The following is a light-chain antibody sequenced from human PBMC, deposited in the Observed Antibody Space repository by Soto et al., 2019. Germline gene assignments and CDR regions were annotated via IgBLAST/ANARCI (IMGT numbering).Light chain of an antibody. CDR3: QQRNYWPIT. J-gene: IGKJ5*01. V-gene: IGKV3-11*01. CDR2: DAS. Sequence: EIVLTQSPATLSLSPGERATLSCRASQIISSYLAWYQQKPGQAPRLLIYDASNRATAIPARFSGSGSGTDFTLTISSLEPEDFAVYYCQQRNYWPITFGQGTRLEI. CDR1: QIISSY.